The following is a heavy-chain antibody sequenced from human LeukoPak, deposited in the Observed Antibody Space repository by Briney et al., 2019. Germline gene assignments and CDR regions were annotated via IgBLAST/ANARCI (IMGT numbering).Heavy chain of an antibody. CDR3: ARSPRSGINWFDP. V-gene: IGHV1-2*02. CDR1: GYTFTGYY. J-gene: IGHJ5*02. Sequence: ASVKVSCKASGYTFTGYYMHWVRQAPGQGLEWMGWINPNSGGTNYAQKFQGRVTMTRDTSISTAYMEPSRLRSDDTAVYHCARSPRSGINWFDPWGQGTLVTVSS. D-gene: IGHD6-19*01. CDR2: INPNSGGT.